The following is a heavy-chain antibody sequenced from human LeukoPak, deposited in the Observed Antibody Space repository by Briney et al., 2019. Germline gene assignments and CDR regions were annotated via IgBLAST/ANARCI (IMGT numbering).Heavy chain of an antibody. D-gene: IGHD1-7*01. Sequence: GGSLRLSCAASGFTFSSYEMNWVRQAPGKGLEWVSYISSSGSTIYYADSVKGRFTISRDNAKNSLSLQMNSLRAEGTAVYYCARDSGNYLDAFDIWGQGTMVTVSS. V-gene: IGHV3-48*03. CDR2: ISSSGSTI. CDR1: GFTFSSYE. CDR3: ARDSGNYLDAFDI. J-gene: IGHJ3*02.